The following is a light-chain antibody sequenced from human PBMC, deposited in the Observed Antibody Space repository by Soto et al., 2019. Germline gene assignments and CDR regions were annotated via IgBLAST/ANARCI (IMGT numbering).Light chain of an antibody. CDR1: QDIRRA. CDR3: QQFNSYPIT. J-gene: IGKJ5*01. CDR2: DVS. Sequence: AIQVTQSPSSLSASVGDRVTITCRASQDIRRALAWYQQKPGKPPRLLIYDVSTLESGVPSRFSGSSSGTEFTLTISSLQSEDFGTYLCQQFNSYPITFGHGTRLEIK. V-gene: IGKV1-13*02.